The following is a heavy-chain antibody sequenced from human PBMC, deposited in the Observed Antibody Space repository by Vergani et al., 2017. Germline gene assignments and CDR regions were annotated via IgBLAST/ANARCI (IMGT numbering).Heavy chain of an antibody. CDR1: GFTFNHYA. D-gene: IGHD3-22*01. V-gene: IGHV3-23*01. CDR3: ARNGYDSSGYYTNFDY. J-gene: IGHJ4*02. CDR2: ISGSGGST. Sequence: EVQLLESGGDLVQPGGSLRLSCAASGFTFNHYAMNWVRQAPGKGLEWVSGISGSGGSTYYAGSVKGRFTISRDSSKNSLYLQMNSLRAYDTAVYYCARNGYDSSGYYTNFDYWGQGTLVTVSS.